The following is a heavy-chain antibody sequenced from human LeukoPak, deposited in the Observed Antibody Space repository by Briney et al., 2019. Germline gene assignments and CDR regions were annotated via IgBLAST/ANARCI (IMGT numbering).Heavy chain of an antibody. CDR1: GYTFTNYG. CDR3: ARITYDFWSGYYMPDDP. D-gene: IGHD3-3*01. CDR2: ISIYNGNT. Sequence: ASVKVSCKASGYTFTNYGISWVRQAPGQGLEWMGWISIYNGNTDYAQKLRGRVTMTTDTSTSTDYMELGSLRSDDTAVYYCARITYDFWSGYYMPDDPWGQGTLVTVSS. J-gene: IGHJ5*02. V-gene: IGHV1-18*01.